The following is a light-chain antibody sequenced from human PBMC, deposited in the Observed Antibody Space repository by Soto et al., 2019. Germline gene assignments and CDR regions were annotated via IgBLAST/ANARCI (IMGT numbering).Light chain of an antibody. CDR3: ISYIPSTTTHWV. CDR1: SSENS. V-gene: IGLV1-44*01. Sequence: QSVLTQPPSASGTPGQRVAISCSGSSSENSVSWSQRLPGAAPKLLIYTYNQRPSGVPDRFSGSKSGTSASLAISGLQSEDEADYYCISYIPSTTTHWVFGGGTKLTVL. J-gene: IGLJ3*02. CDR2: TYN.